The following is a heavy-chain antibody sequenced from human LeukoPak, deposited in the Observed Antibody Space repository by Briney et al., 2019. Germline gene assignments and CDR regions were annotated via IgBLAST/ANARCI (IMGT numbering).Heavy chain of an antibody. Sequence: PSETLSLTCAVYGGSFSGYYWSWIRQPPGKGLEWIGEINHSGSTNYDPSLKSRVTIPVDTSKNQFSLKLSSVTAADTAVYYCARGYDSNGYVYYYYYMDVWGKGTTVTVSS. CDR1: GGSFSGYY. CDR3: ARGYDSNGYVYYYYYMDV. J-gene: IGHJ6*03. V-gene: IGHV4-34*01. D-gene: IGHD3-22*01. CDR2: INHSGST.